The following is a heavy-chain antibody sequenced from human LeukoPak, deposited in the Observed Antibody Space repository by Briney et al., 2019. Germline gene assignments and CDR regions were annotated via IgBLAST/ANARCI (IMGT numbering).Heavy chain of an antibody. V-gene: IGHV1-2*02. CDR1: GYTFTGYY. CDR2: INPNSGGT. Sequence: ASVKVSCKASGYTFTGYYMHWVRQAPGQGLEWMGWINPNSGGTNYAQKFQGRVTMTRDTSISTAYMELSSPRSEDTAVYYCATDLQRGMATITRDSDYWGQGTLVTVSS. D-gene: IGHD5-12*01. CDR3: ATDLQRGMATITRDSDY. J-gene: IGHJ4*02.